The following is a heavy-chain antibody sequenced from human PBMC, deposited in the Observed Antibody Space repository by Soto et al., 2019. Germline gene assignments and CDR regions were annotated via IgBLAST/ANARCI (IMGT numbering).Heavy chain of an antibody. CDR3: ARGPPGIAAAGAEDWFDP. CDR2: IYPGDSDT. CDR1: GYSFTSYW. V-gene: IGHV5-51*01. J-gene: IGHJ5*02. Sequence: PGESLKISCKGSGYSFTSYWIGWVRQMPGKGLEWMGIIYPGDSDTRYSPSFQGQVTISADKSISTAYLQWSSLKASDTAMYYCARGPPGIAAAGAEDWFDPWGQGTLVPVSS. D-gene: IGHD6-13*01.